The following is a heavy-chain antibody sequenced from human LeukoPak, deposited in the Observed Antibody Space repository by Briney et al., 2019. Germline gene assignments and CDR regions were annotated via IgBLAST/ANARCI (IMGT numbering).Heavy chain of an antibody. CDR3: ARGLRDEDRHYNYYYMDV. CDR2: FYTSGSA. CDR1: GASLSGYY. J-gene: IGHJ6*03. D-gene: IGHD2-21*01. V-gene: IGHV4-4*09. Sequence: SETLSLTCTASGASLSGYYWSWIRQPPGKELEWIGYFYTSGSAHYNPSLRSRVTMSVDTSKNQFSLKLSSVTAADTAVYYSARGLRDEDRHYNYYYMDVWGKGTTVTVSS.